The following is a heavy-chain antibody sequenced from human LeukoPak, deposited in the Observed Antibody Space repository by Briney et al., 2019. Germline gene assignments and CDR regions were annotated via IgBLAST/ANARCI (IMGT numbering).Heavy chain of an antibody. D-gene: IGHD6-19*01. CDR2: IYYSGST. V-gene: IGHV4-59*08. CDR3: AKTVAGYWYFDL. Sequence: PSGTLSLTCTVSGGSISHYFWGWIRQPPGKALEWIGYIYYSGSTNYNPSLKSRVTISVDPSKNQFSLKLNSVTAADTAVYHCAKTVAGYWYFDLWGRGTLVTVSS. CDR1: GGSISHYF. J-gene: IGHJ2*01.